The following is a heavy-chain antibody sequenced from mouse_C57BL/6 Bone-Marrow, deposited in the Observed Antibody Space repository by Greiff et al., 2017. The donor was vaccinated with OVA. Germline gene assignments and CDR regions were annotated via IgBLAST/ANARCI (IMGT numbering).Heavy chain of an antibody. J-gene: IGHJ1*03. V-gene: IGHV1-81*01. CDR3: EVYYYGTWYFDV. CDR2: IYPRSGNT. Sequence: QVQLQQSGAELARPGASVKLSCKASGYTFTSYGISWVKQRTGQGLEWIGEIYPRSGNTYYNEKFKGKATLTADKSSSTAYMELRSLTSEDSAVYFCEVYYYGTWYFDVWGTGTTVTVSS. D-gene: IGHD1-1*01. CDR1: GYTFTSYG.